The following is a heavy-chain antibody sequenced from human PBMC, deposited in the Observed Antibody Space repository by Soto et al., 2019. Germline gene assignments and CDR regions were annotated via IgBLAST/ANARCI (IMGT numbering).Heavy chain of an antibody. Sequence: EVQLLESGGGLVQPGGSLRLSCAASGFTFSSYAMSWVRQAPGKGLEWVSAISGSGGSTYYADSVKGRFTISRDNSKNTLYLKMNSLRAEDTAVYYCAKINSSGWYSDYYYYGMDVWGQGTTVTVSS. J-gene: IGHJ6*02. CDR2: ISGSGGST. D-gene: IGHD6-19*01. V-gene: IGHV3-23*01. CDR1: GFTFSSYA. CDR3: AKINSSGWYSDYYYYGMDV.